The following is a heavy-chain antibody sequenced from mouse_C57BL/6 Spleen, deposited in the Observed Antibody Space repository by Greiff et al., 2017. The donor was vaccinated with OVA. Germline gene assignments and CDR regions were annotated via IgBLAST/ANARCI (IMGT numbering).Heavy chain of an antibody. V-gene: IGHV1-9*01. Sequence: QVQLQQSGAELMKPGASVKLSCKATGYTFTGYWIEWVKQRPGHGLEWIGEILPGSGSTNYNEKFKGKATFTADTSSNTAYMQLSSLTTEDSAIYYCAKGIYYYGSSYGYFDVWGPGTTFTVSS. CDR2: ILPGSGST. CDR1: GYTFTGYW. CDR3: AKGIYYYGSSYGYFDV. D-gene: IGHD1-1*01. J-gene: IGHJ1*01.